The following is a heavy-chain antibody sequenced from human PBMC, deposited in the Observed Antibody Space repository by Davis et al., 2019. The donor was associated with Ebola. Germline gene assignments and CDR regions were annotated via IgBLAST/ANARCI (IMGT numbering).Heavy chain of an antibody. CDR1: GFTFSSYS. V-gene: IGHV3-48*04. CDR3: AQGGYDILWPYDR. J-gene: IGHJ4*02. CDR2: ISSSSSTI. Sequence: GESLKISCAASGFTFSSYSMNWVRQAPGKGLEWVSYISSSSSTIYYADSVKGRLTISRDNAKNSLYLQMNSLRAEDTAVYYCAQGGYDILWPYDRWGQGTLVTVSS. D-gene: IGHD3-9*01.